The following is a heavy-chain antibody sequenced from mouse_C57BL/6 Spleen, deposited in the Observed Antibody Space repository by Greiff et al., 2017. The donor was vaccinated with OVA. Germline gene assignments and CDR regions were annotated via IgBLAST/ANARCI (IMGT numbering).Heavy chain of an antibody. Sequence: DVMLVESGGGLVQPGGSLSLSCAASGFTFTDYYMSWVRQPPGKALEWFGFIRNKTNSYTTDYSASVKGRFTISRDNSQSILYLQMNALRTEDSATYYCARNTATYWYFDVWGKGTTVTVSS. CDR2: IRNKTNSYTT. J-gene: IGHJ1*03. V-gene: IGHV7-3*01. CDR3: ARNTATYWYFDV. CDR1: GFTFTDYY.